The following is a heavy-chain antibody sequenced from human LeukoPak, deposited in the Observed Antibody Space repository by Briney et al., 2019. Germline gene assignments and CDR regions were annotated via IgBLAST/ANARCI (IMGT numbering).Heavy chain of an antibody. V-gene: IGHV3-21*01. J-gene: IGHJ3*02. CDR3: ARVGSSSQTYAFDI. D-gene: IGHD2-2*01. Sequence: GGSLRLSCAASGFTFSTYSMNWVRQAPGKGLEWVSSISSSSGFIYYADSVKGRFTISRDNAKNSLYLQMNSLRAEDTAVYYCARVGSSSQTYAFDIWGQGTMVTVSS. CDR1: GFTFSTYS. CDR2: ISSSSGFI.